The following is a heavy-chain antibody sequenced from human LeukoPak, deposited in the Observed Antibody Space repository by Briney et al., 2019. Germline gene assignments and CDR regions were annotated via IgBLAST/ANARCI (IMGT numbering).Heavy chain of an antibody. D-gene: IGHD6-19*01. CDR2: IKQDGSEK. V-gene: IGHV3-7*04. Sequence: PGGSLRLSCAASGFTFFSYWMSWVRQAPGKGLEWVANIKQDGSEKNYVDSVKGRFTISRDNAENSLHLQMNSLRAEDTAVYYCARYSSGWLFDYWGQGTLVTVSS. J-gene: IGHJ4*02. CDR3: ARYSSGWLFDY. CDR1: GFTFFSYW.